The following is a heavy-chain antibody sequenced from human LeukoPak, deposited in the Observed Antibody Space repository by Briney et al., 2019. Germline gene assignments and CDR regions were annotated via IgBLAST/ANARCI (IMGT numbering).Heavy chain of an antibody. V-gene: IGHV4-59*01. CDR2: IDYTGST. CDR1: GGSISSYY. D-gene: IGHD3/OR15-3a*01. CDR3: ARGFGLGTLIDY. Sequence: SVTLSLTCTVSGGSISSYYWSWIPQPPGKGLEWIGYIDYTGSTNCNPSLKSRVTISVDTSKNQFSLKLGSVTAADTAVYYCARGFGLGTLIDYWGQGTLVTVSS. J-gene: IGHJ4*02.